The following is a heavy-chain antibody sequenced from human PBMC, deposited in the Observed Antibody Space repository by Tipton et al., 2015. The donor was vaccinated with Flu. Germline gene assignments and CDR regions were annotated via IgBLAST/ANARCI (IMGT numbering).Heavy chain of an antibody. CDR3: ATEYRGGGNRYYFDY. CDR1: GGSISSYY. J-gene: IGHJ4*02. D-gene: IGHD4-23*01. CDR2: IYYSGST. Sequence: LRLSCTVSGGSISSYYWSWIRQPPGKGLEWIGYIYYSGSTNYNPSLKSRVTISVDTSKNQFSLKLSSVTAADTAVYYCATEYRGGGNRYYFDYWDQGTLVTVSS. V-gene: IGHV4-59*01.